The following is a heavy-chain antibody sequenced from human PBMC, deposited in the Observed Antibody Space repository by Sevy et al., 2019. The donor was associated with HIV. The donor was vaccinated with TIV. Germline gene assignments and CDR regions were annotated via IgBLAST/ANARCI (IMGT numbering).Heavy chain of an antibody. V-gene: IGHV4-59*01. CDR1: GGSISTYY. Sequence: SESLSLTCTISGGSISTYYWIWIRQPPGKGLEWIGYIYYSGSTNYNPSLRSRVTISVDTSKNQFSLKLRSVAAADTAMYYCAKTLYFGSSGDAFDIWGQGTMVTVSS. D-gene: IGHD3-10*01. CDR2: IYYSGST. J-gene: IGHJ3*02. CDR3: AKTLYFGSSGDAFDI.